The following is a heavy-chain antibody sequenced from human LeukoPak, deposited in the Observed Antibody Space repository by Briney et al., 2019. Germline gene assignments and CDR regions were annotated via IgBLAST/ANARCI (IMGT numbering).Heavy chain of an antibody. CDR3: ARSAEWLRNAFDI. D-gene: IGHD5-12*01. Sequence: SETLSLSCTVSGASTSHFYWNWIRQPPGKGLEWIGYMHNSGSSKHSPSLKSRVTISIDTSKNQFSLQLTSVTAADAAIYYCARSAEWLRNAFDIWGQGTMVSVSS. J-gene: IGHJ3*02. CDR1: GASTSHFY. CDR2: MHNSGSS. V-gene: IGHV4-59*01.